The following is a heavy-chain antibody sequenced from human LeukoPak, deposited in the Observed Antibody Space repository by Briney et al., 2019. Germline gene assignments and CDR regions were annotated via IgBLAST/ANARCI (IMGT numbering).Heavy chain of an antibody. V-gene: IGHV3-11*04. Sequence: GGSLRLSCAASGFTFSDYYMSWIRQAPGKGLGWVSYISSSGSTIYYADSVKGRFTISRDNAKNSLYLQMNSLRAEDTAVYYCARGGTYYDFWSGYGDYFDYWGQGTLVTVSS. D-gene: IGHD3-3*01. CDR1: GFTFSDYY. J-gene: IGHJ4*02. CDR3: ARGGTYYDFWSGYGDYFDY. CDR2: ISSSGSTI.